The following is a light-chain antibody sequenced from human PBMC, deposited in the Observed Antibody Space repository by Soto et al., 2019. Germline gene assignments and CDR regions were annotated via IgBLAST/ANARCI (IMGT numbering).Light chain of an antibody. V-gene: IGKV1-17*01. CDR2: AAS. J-gene: IGKJ1*01. CDR3: LQYTAYPRT. Sequence: DIQMTQSPSSLSASVGDRVTITCRASQVIRNDLSWYQQKPGKAPKRLIYAASGLDSGVPSRFSGSGSGTEFTLTISSLQPEDFATYYCLQYTAYPRTFGPGTKVEIK. CDR1: QVIRND.